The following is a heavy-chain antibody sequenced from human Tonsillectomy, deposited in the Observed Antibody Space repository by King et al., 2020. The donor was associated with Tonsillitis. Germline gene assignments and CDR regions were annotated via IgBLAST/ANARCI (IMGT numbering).Heavy chain of an antibody. D-gene: IGHD4-23*01. V-gene: IGHV3-30*02. Sequence: VQLVESGGGVVQPGGSLRLSCAASGFTFSSYGMHWVRRAPGKGLEWVAFIRYDGSNKYFTDSVKGRFTISRDNSKNTLYLQMNSLRAEDTAVYYCAKYARRYPGEPTLSLRWQLDYWSQGTLITVSS. J-gene: IGHJ4*02. CDR1: GFTFSSYG. CDR3: AKYARRYPGEPTLSLRWQLDY. CDR2: IRYDGSNK.